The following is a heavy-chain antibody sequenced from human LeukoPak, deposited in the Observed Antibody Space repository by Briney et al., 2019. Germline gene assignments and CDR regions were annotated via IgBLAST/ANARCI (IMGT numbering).Heavy chain of an antibody. CDR1: GGSISSYY. V-gene: IGHV4-59*01. Sequence: PSETLSLTCTVSGGSISSYYWSWIRQPPGKGLEWIGYIYYSGSTNYNPSLKSRVTISVDTSKNQFSLKLSSVTVADTAVYYCARGGGGYDFWSGYHNTYYYGMDVWGQGTTVTVSS. CDR2: IYYSGST. J-gene: IGHJ6*02. CDR3: ARGGGGYDFWSGYHNTYYYGMDV. D-gene: IGHD3-3*01.